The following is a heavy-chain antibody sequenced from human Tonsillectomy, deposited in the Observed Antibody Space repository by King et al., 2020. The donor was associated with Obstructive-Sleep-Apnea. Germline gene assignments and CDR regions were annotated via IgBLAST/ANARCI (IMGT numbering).Heavy chain of an antibody. J-gene: IGHJ4*02. V-gene: IGHV3-23*04. Sequence: VQLVESGGGLVQPGGSLRLSCSASGFTFSSYAMSWVRQAPGKGVEWVSTISGDGKSTYYVESAKGRFTISRDNSKNTLYLQMNSLRAEDTAVYYCAKDRSGWTPFDYWGQGTLVTVSS. CDR2: ISGDGKST. D-gene: IGHD6-19*01. CDR1: GFTFSSYA. CDR3: AKDRSGWTPFDY.